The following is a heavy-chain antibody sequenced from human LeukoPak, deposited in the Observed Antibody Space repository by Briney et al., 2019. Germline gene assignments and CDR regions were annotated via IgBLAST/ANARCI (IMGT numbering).Heavy chain of an antibody. CDR2: IYSGGST. D-gene: IGHD6-6*01. V-gene: IGHV3-66*02. CDR1: GFTVSSNY. CDR3: ARAFIAARSPFDY. J-gene: IGHJ4*02. Sequence: TGGSLRLSCAASGFTVSSNYMSWVRQAPGKGLEWVSVIYSGGSTYYADSVKGRFTISRDNSKNTLYLQMNSLRAEDTAVYYCARAFIAARSPFDYWGQGTLVTVSS.